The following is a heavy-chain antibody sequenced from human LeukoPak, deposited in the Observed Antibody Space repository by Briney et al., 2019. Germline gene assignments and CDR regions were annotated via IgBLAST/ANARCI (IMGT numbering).Heavy chain of an antibody. V-gene: IGHV3-30*04. CDR1: GFTFSSYA. Sequence: GGSLRLSCAASGFTFSSYAMHWVRQAPGKGLEWVAVISYDGSNKYYADSVKGRFTISRDNSKNTLYLQMNSLRAEDTAVYYCARVGPDGGYFDYWGQGTLVTVSS. CDR3: ARVGPDGGYFDY. J-gene: IGHJ4*02. CDR2: ISYDGSNK.